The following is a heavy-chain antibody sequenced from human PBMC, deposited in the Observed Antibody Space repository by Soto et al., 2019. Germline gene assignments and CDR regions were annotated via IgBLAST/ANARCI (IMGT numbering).Heavy chain of an antibody. CDR1: GFSFSTFG. D-gene: IGHD3-16*01. Sequence: GGSLRLSCAASGFSFSTFGMYWVRQAPGRGLEWVAATLMSFDGSKKYYADSVKGRFAVSRDNSMNTVFLQMTSLRAEDTAVYYCAKTASDFVYYIDFWGQGTLVTVSS. J-gene: IGHJ4*02. CDR2: MSFDGSKK. V-gene: IGHV3-30*18. CDR3: AKTASDFVYYIDF.